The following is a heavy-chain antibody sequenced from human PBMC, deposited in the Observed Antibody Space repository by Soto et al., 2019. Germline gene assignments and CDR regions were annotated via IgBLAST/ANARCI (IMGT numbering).Heavy chain of an antibody. Sequence: QVQLVQSGAEVKKPGASVRVSCKASGYTFSTYALHWVRQAPGQRLEWMGWINAGNGNTKYSQTFQGRVTFTRDTSESRAYRELSSLRSEDTAVFYCASPSYGSGNYCWGQGTLVTVSS. CDR2: INAGNGNT. CDR1: GYTFSTYA. D-gene: IGHD3-10*01. J-gene: IGHJ4*02. CDR3: ASPSYGSGNYC. V-gene: IGHV1-3*01.